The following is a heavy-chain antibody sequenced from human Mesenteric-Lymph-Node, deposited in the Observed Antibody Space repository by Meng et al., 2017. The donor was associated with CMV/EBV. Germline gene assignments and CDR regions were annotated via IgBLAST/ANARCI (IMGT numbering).Heavy chain of an antibody. D-gene: IGHD2-2*01. CDR2: INSDGSST. Sequence: LSLTCAASGFTFSSYWMHWVRQAPGKGLVWVSRINSDGSSTSYADSVKGRFTISRDSAKNTLYLQMNSLRAEDTAVYYCARLSTSCYKGGLGCFDYWGQGTLVTVSS. V-gene: IGHV3-74*01. J-gene: IGHJ4*02. CDR1: GFTFSSYW. CDR3: ARLSTSCYKGGLGCFDY.